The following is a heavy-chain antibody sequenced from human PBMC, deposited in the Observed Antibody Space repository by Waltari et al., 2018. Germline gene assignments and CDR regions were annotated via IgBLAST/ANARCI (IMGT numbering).Heavy chain of an antibody. V-gene: IGHV3-53*01. J-gene: IGHJ4*02. D-gene: IGHD2-2*01. CDR3: ARNLGSMFDN. CDR1: GFTVSNNY. Sequence: EVQLVESGGDLIQLGGSLRLPCAASGFTVSNNYMTWVRQAPGKGLESVSIIYSGGSTYYADSVKGRFTISRDNSKNTLSLQMNSLRAEDTAVYYCARNLGSMFDNWGQGTLVTVSS. CDR2: IYSGGST.